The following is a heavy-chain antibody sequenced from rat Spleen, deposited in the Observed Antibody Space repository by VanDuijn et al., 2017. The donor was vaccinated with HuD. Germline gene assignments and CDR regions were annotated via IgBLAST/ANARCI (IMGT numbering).Heavy chain of an antibody. Sequence: QVQLKESGPGLVQPSQTLSLTCTVSGFSLSSNGVSWVRQPPGKGLEWIAAISSGGDTFYSSALKSRLSISRDTSKNQVFLKMNSLQTEDTTTYYCARAPGNGYVMDAWGQGASVTVSS. CDR1: GFSLSSNG. CDR3: ARAPGNGYVMDA. V-gene: IGHV2S12*01. J-gene: IGHJ4*01. CDR2: ISSGGDT. D-gene: IGHD3-1*01.